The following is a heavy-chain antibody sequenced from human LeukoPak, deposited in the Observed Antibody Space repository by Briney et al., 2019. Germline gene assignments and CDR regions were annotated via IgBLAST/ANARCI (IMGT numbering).Heavy chain of an antibody. J-gene: IGHJ5*02. CDR1: GASISSYY. CDR2: IYSTGST. V-gene: IGHV4-59*01. Sequence: SETLSLTCIVSGASISSYYWSWIRQPPGKGLEWIGYIYSTGSTNYNPSLKSRVTISGDTSKNQFSLKLTSVTAADTAVYYCARVRIAATSTRFDPWGQGALVTVSS. CDR3: ARVRIAATSTRFDP. D-gene: IGHD6-13*01.